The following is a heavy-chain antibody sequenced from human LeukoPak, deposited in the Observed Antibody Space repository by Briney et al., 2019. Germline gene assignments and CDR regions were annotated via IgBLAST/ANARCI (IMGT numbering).Heavy chain of an antibody. CDR3: ARRDNFDWLLY. CDR1: GYTFTHYH. J-gene: IGHJ4*02. V-gene: IGHV1-18*01. Sequence: ASVKVSCKASGYTFTHYHVSWVRQSPGQALEWMGRISAYNGNTDFAQSFQGRVIRTTDTPTSTAYMEPRSLRSDDTAVYYCARRDNFDWLLYWGQGTLVTVSS. CDR2: ISAYNGNT. D-gene: IGHD3-9*01.